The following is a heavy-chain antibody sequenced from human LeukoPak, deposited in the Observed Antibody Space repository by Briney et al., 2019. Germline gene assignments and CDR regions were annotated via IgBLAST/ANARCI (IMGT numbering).Heavy chain of an antibody. CDR1: GDSIRGSSYY. V-gene: IGHV4-39*07. D-gene: IGHD3-9*01. CDR2: IYYSGST. Sequence: PSETLSLTCTVSGDSIRGSSYYWGWIRQPPGKGLEWIGNIYYSGSTYLNPSLESRVTISVDTSKNQFSLRLSSVIAADTAVYYCARVTGYNYFEYWGQGTLVTVSS. J-gene: IGHJ4*02. CDR3: ARVTGYNYFEY.